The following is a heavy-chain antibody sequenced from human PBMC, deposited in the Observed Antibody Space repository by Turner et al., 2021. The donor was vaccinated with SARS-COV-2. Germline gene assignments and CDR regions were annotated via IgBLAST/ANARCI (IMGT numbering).Heavy chain of an antibody. CDR2: IYYSGSA. V-gene: IGHV4-39*01. Sequence: QLQLQESGPGLVKPSETLSLTCTVPGGSISSSSYYWGWIRQPPGKGLEWIGNIYYSGSAYHNPSLKSRVTISVDPSKNQFSLKLTSVTAADTAVYYCARLMDTAMDYYGTDVWGQGTTVTVSS. D-gene: IGHD5-18*01. CDR3: ARLMDTAMDYYGTDV. J-gene: IGHJ6*02. CDR1: GGSISSSSYY.